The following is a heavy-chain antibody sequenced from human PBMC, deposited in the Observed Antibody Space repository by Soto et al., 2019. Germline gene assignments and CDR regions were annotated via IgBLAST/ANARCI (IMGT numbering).Heavy chain of an antibody. Sequence: GGSLRLSCAASGFTFSSCAMGWVRQAPGKGLEWVSDIIDSGGSTYYADSVKGRFTISRDNSKSTLYLQMNSLRAEDTALYYCVRSGDYRSGSYWYFFDYWGQGTQVTVSS. CDR2: IIDSGGST. V-gene: IGHV3-23*01. J-gene: IGHJ4*02. D-gene: IGHD3-10*01. CDR1: GFTFSSCA. CDR3: VRSGDYRSGSYWYFFDY.